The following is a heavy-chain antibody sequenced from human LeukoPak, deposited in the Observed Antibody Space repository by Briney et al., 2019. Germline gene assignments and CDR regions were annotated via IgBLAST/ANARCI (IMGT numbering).Heavy chain of an antibody. D-gene: IGHD3-3*01. CDR2: INAGNGNT. Sequence: ASVKVSCKASGYTFTTYSIFWVRQAPGQGLEWMGWINAGNGNTKYSQKLQGRVTITRDTSANTAYVELSSLRSEDTAVYYCAREHDFLIDYSFDYWGQGTLVTVSS. V-gene: IGHV1-3*01. CDR1: GYTFTTYS. CDR3: AREHDFLIDYSFDY. J-gene: IGHJ4*02.